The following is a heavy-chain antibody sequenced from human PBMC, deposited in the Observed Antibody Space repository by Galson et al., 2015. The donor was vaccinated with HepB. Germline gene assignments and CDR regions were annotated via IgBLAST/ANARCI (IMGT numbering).Heavy chain of an antibody. CDR1: GFTFSIHW. Sequence: SLRLSCAASGFTFSIHWIHWVRQAPGKGLVWVSRINTNGRTTYYADSVKGRFTISRDNTYNMVYLQMNNLRAEDTAIYYCARVMGGSAVDYWGQGTPVTVSS. D-gene: IGHD1-26*01. CDR2: INTNGRTT. J-gene: IGHJ4*02. V-gene: IGHV3-74*01. CDR3: ARVMGGSAVDY.